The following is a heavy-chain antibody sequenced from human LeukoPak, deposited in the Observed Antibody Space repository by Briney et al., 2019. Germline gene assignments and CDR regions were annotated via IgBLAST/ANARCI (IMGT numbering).Heavy chain of an antibody. CDR1: GYTFTSYG. CDR2: MSAYNGNT. V-gene: IGHV1-18*01. CDR3: ARSDYVWGSSFW. Sequence: ASVKVSCKASGYTFTSYGISWVRQAPGQGLEWMGWMSAYNGNTNYAQKLQGRVTMTTDTSTSTAYMELRSLRSDDTAVYYCARSDYVWGSSFWWGQGTLVTVSS. D-gene: IGHD3-16*01. J-gene: IGHJ4*02.